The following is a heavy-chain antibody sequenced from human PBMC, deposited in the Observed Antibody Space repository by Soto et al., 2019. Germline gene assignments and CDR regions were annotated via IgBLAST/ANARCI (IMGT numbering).Heavy chain of an antibody. V-gene: IGHV6-1*01. Sequence: SQTLSLTCAISGDSVSSNSAAWNWIRQSPSRGLEWLGRTYYRSKWYNDYAVSVKSRITINPDTSKNQFSLQLNSGTPEDTAVYYCARAPGIAVAGIGYYYYYGMDVWGQGTTVTVSS. CDR2: TYYRSKWYN. D-gene: IGHD6-19*01. J-gene: IGHJ6*02. CDR3: ARAPGIAVAGIGYYYYYGMDV. CDR1: GDSVSSNSAA.